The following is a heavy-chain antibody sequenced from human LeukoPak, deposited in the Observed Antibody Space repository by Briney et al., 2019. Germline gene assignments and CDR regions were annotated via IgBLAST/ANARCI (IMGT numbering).Heavy chain of an antibody. CDR1: RLTLSTLA. J-gene: IGHJ4*01. V-gene: IGHV3-23*01. D-gene: IGHD6-19*01. CDR2: LSGSGITT. Sequence: GGSVGLPCPLSRLTLSTLAMRCARHARGEGLEWVTTLSGSGITTYYGDSVKGRFTISRDNSKNTLYLQMNSLRAEDTAVYYCAKGIYSSGWSYFDYWGHGTLVTVSS. CDR3: AKGIYSSGWSYFDY.